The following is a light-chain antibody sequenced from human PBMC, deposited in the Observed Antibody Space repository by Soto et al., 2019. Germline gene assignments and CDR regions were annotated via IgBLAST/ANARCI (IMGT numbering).Light chain of an antibody. CDR1: QSINGN. CDR3: QQYNNWYS. CDR2: ATS. V-gene: IGKV3-15*01. Sequence: EIVMTQSPATLSVSPGERATLSCRASQSINGNLAWYQRKPGQAPRLLMYATSVRATGIPARFSGSGSGTEYTLTISSLQSEDFAVFYYQQYNNWYSFGQGTKLEIK. J-gene: IGKJ2*03.